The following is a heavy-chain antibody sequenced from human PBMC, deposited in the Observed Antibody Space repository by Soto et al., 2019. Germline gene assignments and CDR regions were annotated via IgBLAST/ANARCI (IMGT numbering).Heavy chain of an antibody. CDR3: AKDMYQLLFYYYYYGMDV. Sequence: QVQLVESGGGVVQPGRSLRLSCAASGFTFSSYGMHWVRQAPGKGLEWVAVISYDGSNKYYADSVKGRFTISRDNSKNTLYLQMNSLRAEDTAVYYWAKDMYQLLFYYYYYGMDVWGQGTTVTVS. V-gene: IGHV3-30*18. J-gene: IGHJ6*02. CDR2: ISYDGSNK. CDR1: GFTFSSYG. D-gene: IGHD2-2*01.